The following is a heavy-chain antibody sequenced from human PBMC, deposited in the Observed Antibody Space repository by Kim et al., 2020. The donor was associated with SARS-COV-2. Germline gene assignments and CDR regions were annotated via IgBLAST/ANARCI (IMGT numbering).Heavy chain of an antibody. D-gene: IGHD5-18*01. CDR2: MSNDGRNK. CDR1: GFTFSTYA. V-gene: IGHV3-30*11. Sequence: GSLRLSCAASGFTFSTYAMHWVRQAPGKGLEWVALMSNDGRNKNYADSVKGRFTISRDNSKNTLFLLMDSLRSEDTAVYFCVSGYRYGYYGLDPLFENWGQGTQVTVSS. CDR3: VSGYRYGYYGLDPLFEN. J-gene: IGHJ4*02.